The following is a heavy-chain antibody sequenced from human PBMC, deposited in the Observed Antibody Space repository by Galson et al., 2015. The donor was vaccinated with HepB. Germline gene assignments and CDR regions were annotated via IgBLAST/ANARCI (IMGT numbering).Heavy chain of an antibody. V-gene: IGHV1-2*02. CDR2: INPKSGGA. CDR3: ARVLPSTVTTIPDY. Sequence: SVKVSCKASGYTFAGYYIHWVRQAPEQGLEWMGWINPKSGGANYVQKFQGRVTMTTDTSSSTAYMELSRLTSDDTAVYYCARVLPSTVTTIPDYWGQGTPVTVSS. CDR1: GYTFAGYY. J-gene: IGHJ4*02. D-gene: IGHD4-11*01.